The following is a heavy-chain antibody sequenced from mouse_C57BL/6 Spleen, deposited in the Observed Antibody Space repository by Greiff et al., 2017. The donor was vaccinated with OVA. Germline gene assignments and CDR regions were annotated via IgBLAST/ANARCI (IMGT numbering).Heavy chain of an antibody. CDR3: ASPYYYGSREGYFDV. D-gene: IGHD1-1*01. CDR2: IDPSDSYT. J-gene: IGHJ1*03. CDR1: GYTFTSYW. Sequence: QVQLQQPGAELVRPGTSVKLSCKASGYTFTSYWMHWVKQRPGHGLEWIGVIDPSDSYTNYNQKFKGTATLPVDTSSSTAYMQLSSLTSEDSAVYYCASPYYYGSREGYFDVWGTGTTVTVSS. V-gene: IGHV1-59*01.